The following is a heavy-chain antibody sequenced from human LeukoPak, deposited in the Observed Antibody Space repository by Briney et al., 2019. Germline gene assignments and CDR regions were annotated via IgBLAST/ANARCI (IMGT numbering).Heavy chain of an antibody. J-gene: IGHJ4*02. Sequence: GESLKISCKGSGYRFTSYWIGWVRQMPGKGLEWMGIIFPGDSDTRYSPSFQGQVTISADKSISTAYLQWSSLKASDTAMYYCATSRGDLVVAHGAFDYWGQGTLVTVSS. D-gene: IGHD2-2*01. CDR1: GYRFTSYW. CDR3: ATSRGDLVVAHGAFDY. CDR2: IFPGDSDT. V-gene: IGHV5-51*01.